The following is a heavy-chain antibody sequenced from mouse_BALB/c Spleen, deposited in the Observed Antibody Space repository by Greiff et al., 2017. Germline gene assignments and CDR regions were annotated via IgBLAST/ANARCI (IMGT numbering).Heavy chain of an antibody. D-gene: IGHD2-2*01. V-gene: IGHV1S81*02. CDR2: INPSNGRT. J-gene: IGHJ4*01. CDR3: ARGGLRRYAMDY. Sequence: LQQPGAELVKPGASVKLSCKASGYTFTSYWMHWVKQRPGQGLEWIGEINPSNGRTNYNEKFKSKATLTVDKSSSTAYMQLSSLTSEDSAVYYCARGGLRRYAMDYWGQGTSVTVSS. CDR1: GYTFTSYW.